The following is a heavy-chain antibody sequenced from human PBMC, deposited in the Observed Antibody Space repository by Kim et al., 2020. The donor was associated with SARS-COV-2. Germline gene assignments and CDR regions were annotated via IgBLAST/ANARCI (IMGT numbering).Heavy chain of an antibody. CDR1: GFTFSSYW. D-gene: IGHD2-15*01. J-gene: IGHJ4*02. V-gene: IGHV3-74*01. Sequence: GGSLRLSCAASGFTFSSYWMHWVRQAPGKGLVWVSRINSDGSSTSYADSVKGRFTISRDNAKNTLYLQMNSLRAEDTAVYYCARGVGPVVVVAATYFDYWGQGTLVTVSS. CDR2: INSDGSST. CDR3: ARGVGPVVVVAATYFDY.